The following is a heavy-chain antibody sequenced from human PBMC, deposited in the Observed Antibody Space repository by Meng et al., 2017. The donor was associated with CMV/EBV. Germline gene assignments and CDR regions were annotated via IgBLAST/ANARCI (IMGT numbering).Heavy chain of an antibody. Sequence: SGGTFSSYAISWVRQAPGQGLEWMGAIIPIFGTANYAQKFQGRVTITADESTSTAYMELSSLRSEDTAVYYCALSYYYDSSGYYYYWGQGTLVTVSS. CDR1: GGTFSSYA. D-gene: IGHD3-22*01. J-gene: IGHJ4*02. V-gene: IGHV1-69*01. CDR2: IIPIFGTA. CDR3: ALSYYYDSSGYYYY.